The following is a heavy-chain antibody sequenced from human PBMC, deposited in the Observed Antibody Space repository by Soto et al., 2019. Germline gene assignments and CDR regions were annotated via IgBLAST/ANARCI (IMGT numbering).Heavy chain of an antibody. Sequence: PSETLSRTCSVSGGTISSSSYYWGWIRQPPGKGLELIGIIYFSGSTYYNPSLKSRVTISVDTSKNQCSLKLSSVTATAPAVYYCARRGIVRYGWFGPWGKVPLVTVSS. D-gene: IGHD3-10*02. V-gene: IGHV4-39*01. CDR1: GGTISSSSYY. CDR2: IYFSGST. J-gene: IGHJ5*02. CDR3: ARRGIVRYGWFGP.